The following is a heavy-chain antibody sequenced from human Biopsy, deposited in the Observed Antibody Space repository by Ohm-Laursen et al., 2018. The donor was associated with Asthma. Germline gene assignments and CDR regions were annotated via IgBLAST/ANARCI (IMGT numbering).Heavy chain of an antibody. CDR2: IHHSGTS. CDR3: ARSPYYYGLLGPTRGFGVYAV. V-gene: IGHV4-31*03. D-gene: IGHD3-10*01. J-gene: IGHJ3*01. Sequence: SQTLSLTCTVSGDSITSGGCCWNWIRQHPGKGLEWIGYIHHSGTSYFNPSLKSRVSFSRDTSKNQFSLRRSSVTAADTAVYYCARSPYYYGLLGPTRGFGVYAVWGHGTLVTVSS. CDR1: GDSITSGGCC.